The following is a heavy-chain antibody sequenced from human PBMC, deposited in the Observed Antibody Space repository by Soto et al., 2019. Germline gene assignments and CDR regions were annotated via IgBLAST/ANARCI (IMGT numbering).Heavy chain of an antibody. D-gene: IGHD2-2*01. CDR1: GGTFRSFA. Sequence: AVKVSCKASGGTFRSFAFSWVRQAPLYGLEWVGGITPLFGTTNYAEKLQGRLTITADESTSTVYMDLSSLTSEDSAVYFCVKDNGHAYAFWCQGTLVTVSS. V-gene: IGHV1-69*13. CDR2: ITPLFGTT. J-gene: IGHJ1*01. CDR3: VKDNGHAYAF.